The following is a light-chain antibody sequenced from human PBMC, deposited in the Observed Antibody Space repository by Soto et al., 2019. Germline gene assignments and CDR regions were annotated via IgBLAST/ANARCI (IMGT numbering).Light chain of an antibody. CDR3: QTWGTGPWV. V-gene: IGLV4-69*01. J-gene: IGLJ3*02. CDR2: LNSDGSH. CDR1: SGNSSYA. Sequence: QLVLTQSPSASASLGASVKLTCTLSSGNSSYAIAWHQQQPEKGPRYLMKLNSDGSHSKGDGIPDRFSGSSSGAERYLTISSLQSEDEADYYCQTWGTGPWVFGGGTKVTVL.